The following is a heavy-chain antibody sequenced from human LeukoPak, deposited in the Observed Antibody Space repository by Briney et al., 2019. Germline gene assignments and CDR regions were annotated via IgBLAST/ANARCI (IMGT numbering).Heavy chain of an antibody. CDR1: GFTFSDFD. V-gene: IGHV3-48*03. CDR2: IGSGGSTI. CDR3: ARDNSRLKDY. D-gene: IGHD6-19*01. Sequence: GGSLRLSCAASGFTFSDFDVNWVRQAPGQGLEWISYIGSGGSTIYYADSVRGRFTISRDNANNSLYLQVNSLRAEDTAVYYCARDNSRLKDYWGQGTLVTVSS. J-gene: IGHJ4*02.